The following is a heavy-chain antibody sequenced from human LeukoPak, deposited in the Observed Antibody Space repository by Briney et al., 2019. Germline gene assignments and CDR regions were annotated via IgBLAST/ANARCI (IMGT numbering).Heavy chain of an antibody. CDR1: GFTFSNFW. J-gene: IGHJ4*02. D-gene: IGHD2-15*01. CDR3: AKLVVVAARFDY. CDR2: IKLDGSDK. Sequence: PGGSLRLSCAASGFTFSNFWMSWVRQAPGKGLEWVANIKLDGSDKYYADSVKGRFTISRDNSKNTLYLQMNSLRAEDTAVYYCAKLVVVAARFDYWGQGTLVTVSS. V-gene: IGHV3-7*01.